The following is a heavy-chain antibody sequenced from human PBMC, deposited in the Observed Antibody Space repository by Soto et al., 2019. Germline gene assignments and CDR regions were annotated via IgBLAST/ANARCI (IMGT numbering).Heavy chain of an antibody. J-gene: IGHJ6*02. D-gene: IGHD6-25*01. V-gene: IGHV1-18*01. Sequence: QVQLVQSGAEVKKPGASVKVSCKASGYTFTSYGISWVRQAPGQRLEWMGWISAYNGNTNYPQKLQCRVTMTTDTSTSTAYMELRSLRSDDTAVYYCARSGYGGNSLHYYGMDVWGQGTTVTVSS. CDR3: ARSGYGGNSLHYYGMDV. CDR1: GYTFTSYG. CDR2: ISAYNGNT.